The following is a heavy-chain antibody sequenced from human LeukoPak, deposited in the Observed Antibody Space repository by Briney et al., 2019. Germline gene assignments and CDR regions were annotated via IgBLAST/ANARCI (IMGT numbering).Heavy chain of an antibody. J-gene: IGHJ4*02. CDR2: IYYSGRT. CDR3: ARLFCASGVCCNFDY. Sequence: PSETLSLTCTVSGGSISSSDYYWGWIRQPPGKGLEWIGSIYYSGRTYYSPSLKSRVTISVDTSKNQFSLELSSVTAADTAVYSCARLFCASGVCCNFDYWGQGTLVTVSS. D-gene: IGHD2-8*01. CDR1: GGSISSSDYY. V-gene: IGHV4-39*01.